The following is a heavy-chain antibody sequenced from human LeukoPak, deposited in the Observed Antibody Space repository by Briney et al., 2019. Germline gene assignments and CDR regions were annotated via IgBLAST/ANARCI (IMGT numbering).Heavy chain of an antibody. CDR3: AKGGSSGWNTYFDS. V-gene: IGHV3-30*18. J-gene: IGHJ4*02. CDR2: ISFDGSNK. D-gene: IGHD6-19*01. CDR1: GFTFSSYG. Sequence: AGTLRLSCAASGFTFSSYGMHWVRQAPGKGLEWVAIISFDGSNKYYVDSVEGRFTISRDSSKNTLWLQMNSLRAEDTAVYYCAKGGSSGWNTYFDSWGQGTLVTVSS.